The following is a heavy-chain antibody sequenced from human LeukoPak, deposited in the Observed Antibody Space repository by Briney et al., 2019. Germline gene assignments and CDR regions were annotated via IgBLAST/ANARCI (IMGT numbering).Heavy chain of an antibody. Sequence: GGSLRLSCAASGFIFSNYGMHWVRQAPGKGLEWVAFRRYDESNKFYADSVKGRFTISRDNSKNILFLQMNSLRAEDTAVYYCATMQWLEGVDWFDPWGQGTLVTVSS. D-gene: IGHD6-19*01. J-gene: IGHJ5*02. V-gene: IGHV3-30*02. CDR1: GFIFSNYG. CDR2: RRYDESNK. CDR3: ATMQWLEGVDWFDP.